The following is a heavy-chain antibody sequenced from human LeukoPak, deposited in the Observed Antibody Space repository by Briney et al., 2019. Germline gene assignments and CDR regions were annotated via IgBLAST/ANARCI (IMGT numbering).Heavy chain of an antibody. V-gene: IGHV3-30*02. Sequence: PGGSLRLSCAASGFSFSSYGIHRVRQAPGKGLEWVAFIRYDGSNKYYADSVKGRFTISRDNSKNTLYLQMNSLRAEDTAVYYCAKDLLQWLDAKTYNWFDPWGQGTLVTVSS. CDR1: GFSFSSYG. D-gene: IGHD6-19*01. J-gene: IGHJ5*02. CDR3: AKDLLQWLDAKTYNWFDP. CDR2: IRYDGSNK.